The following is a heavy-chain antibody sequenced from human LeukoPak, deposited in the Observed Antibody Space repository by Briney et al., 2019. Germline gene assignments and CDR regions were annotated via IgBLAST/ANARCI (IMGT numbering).Heavy chain of an antibody. CDR1: GFTFSSYA. V-gene: IGHV3-73*01. CDR3: TRLGYFDYSGPFDI. D-gene: IGHD3-9*01. Sequence: GGSLRLSCAASGFTFSSYAMSWVRQASGRGLEWIGRITDKSNSDATLYAASVKGRFTISRDDSKNTAYLQMSGLETEDTAVYYCTRLGYFDYSGPFDIWGQGTVVTVSS. J-gene: IGHJ3*02. CDR2: ITDKSNSDAT.